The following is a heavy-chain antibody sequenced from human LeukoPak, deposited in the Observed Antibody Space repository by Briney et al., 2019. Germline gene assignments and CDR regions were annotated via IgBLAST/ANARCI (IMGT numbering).Heavy chain of an antibody. V-gene: IGHV1-18*04. J-gene: IGHJ6*02. Sequence: ASVKVSCKASGYTFTGYYMHWVRQAPGQGLEWMGWISAYNGNTNYAQKLQGRVTMTTDTSTSTAYMELRSLRSDDTAVYYCARAVLGYCSSTSCYYYYGMDVWGQGTTVTVSS. CDR2: ISAYNGNT. D-gene: IGHD2-2*01. CDR3: ARAVLGYCSSTSCYYYYGMDV. CDR1: GYTFTGYY.